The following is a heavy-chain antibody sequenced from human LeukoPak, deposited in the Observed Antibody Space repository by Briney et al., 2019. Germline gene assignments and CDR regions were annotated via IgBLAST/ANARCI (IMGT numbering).Heavy chain of an antibody. Sequence: ASVKVSCKASGYTFTNYGINWVRQAPGQGLEWMGWISAYNGNTNYAQKLQGRVTMTTDTSTSTAYMELRSLRPDDTAVYYCARFDSSGYYSSYGMDVWGQGTTVTASS. CDR3: ARFDSSGYYSSYGMDV. D-gene: IGHD3-22*01. J-gene: IGHJ6*02. CDR2: ISAYNGNT. CDR1: GYTFTNYG. V-gene: IGHV1-18*01.